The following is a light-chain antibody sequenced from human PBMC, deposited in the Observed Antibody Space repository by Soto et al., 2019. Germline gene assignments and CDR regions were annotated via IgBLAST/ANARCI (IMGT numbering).Light chain of an antibody. CDR2: GVS. Sequence: IVLTQSPGTLSLSPGERATLSCWASQSVRNNYLAWYQQKPGQAPRLLIYGVSARATGIPDRFGGSGSGTDFTLTISRLEPEDFAVYYCQQYGTSSYTFGQGTKLEIK. CDR1: QSVRNNY. CDR3: QQYGTSSYT. V-gene: IGKV3-20*01. J-gene: IGKJ2*01.